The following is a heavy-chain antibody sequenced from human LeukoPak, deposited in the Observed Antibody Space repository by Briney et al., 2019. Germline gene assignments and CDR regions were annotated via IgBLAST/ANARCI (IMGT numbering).Heavy chain of an antibody. CDR3: ARIYDTTGYFDY. D-gene: IGHD3-22*01. Sequence: GGSLRLSCAASGFTFNTSWMGWVRQAPGKGLEWVANINQGGSEKHYVDSVRGRFSISRDAAKNSLSLQMNSLRAEDTAVYYCARIYDTTGYFDYWGQGTLVTVSS. J-gene: IGHJ4*02. CDR2: INQGGSEK. V-gene: IGHV3-7*04. CDR1: GFTFNTSW.